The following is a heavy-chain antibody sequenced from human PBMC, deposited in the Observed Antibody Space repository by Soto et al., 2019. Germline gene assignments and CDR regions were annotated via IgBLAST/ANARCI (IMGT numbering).Heavy chain of an antibody. CDR1: GFTFSSYW. D-gene: IGHD2-21*02. CDR2: INSDGSST. Sequence: EVQLVESGGGLVQPGGSLRLSCAASGFTFSSYWMHWVRQAPGKGLVWVSRINSDGSSTSYADSVKGRFTISRDNAKNPRYLQMNSLRAEDTAVYYCARAYCGGDCPGEGYWGQGTLVTVSS. V-gene: IGHV3-74*01. J-gene: IGHJ4*02. CDR3: ARAYCGGDCPGEGY.